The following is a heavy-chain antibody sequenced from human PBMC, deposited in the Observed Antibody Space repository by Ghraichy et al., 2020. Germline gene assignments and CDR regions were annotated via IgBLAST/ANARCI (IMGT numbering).Heavy chain of an antibody. CDR2: IYSGGST. D-gene: IGHD5-24*01. V-gene: IGHV3-53*01. J-gene: IGHJ4*02. CDR1: GFTVSSNY. Sequence: GALRLSCAASGFTVSSNYMSWVRQAPGKGLEWVSVIYSGGSTYYADSVKGRFTISRDNSKNTLYLQMNSLRAEDTAVYYCAREWRDGYNHGFFDYWGQGTLVTVSS. CDR3: AREWRDGYNHGFFDY.